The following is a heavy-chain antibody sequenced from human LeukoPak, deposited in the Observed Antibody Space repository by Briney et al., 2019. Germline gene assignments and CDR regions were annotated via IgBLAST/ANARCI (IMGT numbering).Heavy chain of an antibody. CDR3: ARWGLLWFGDQMSGYFDY. Sequence: SETLSLTCTVSGYSISSGYYWGWIRQPPGKGLEWIGSIYHSGSTYYNPSLKSRVTISVDTSKNQFSLKLSSVTAADTAVYYCARWGLLWFGDQMSGYFDYWGQGTLVTVSS. J-gene: IGHJ4*02. CDR1: GYSISSGYY. D-gene: IGHD3-10*01. V-gene: IGHV4-38-2*02. CDR2: IYHSGST.